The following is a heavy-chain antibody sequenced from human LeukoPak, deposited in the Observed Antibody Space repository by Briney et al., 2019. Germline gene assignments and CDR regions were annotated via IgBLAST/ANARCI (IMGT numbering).Heavy chain of an antibody. V-gene: IGHV5-51*01. CDR3: ARPRIAAAGNVYYMDV. J-gene: IGHJ6*03. Sequence: GDSLMISCKGSGYSFTSYWIGWVRQMPGKGLGWMGIIYPGDSDTRYSPSFQGQVTTSADKSISTAYLQWSSLKASPTAMYYCARPRIAAAGNVYYMDVWGKGTTVTVSS. CDR2: IYPGDSDT. D-gene: IGHD6-13*01. CDR1: GYSFTSYW.